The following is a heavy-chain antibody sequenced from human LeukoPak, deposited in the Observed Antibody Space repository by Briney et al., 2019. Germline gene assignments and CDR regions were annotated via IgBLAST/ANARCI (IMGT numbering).Heavy chain of an antibody. CDR3: ASETKRGYSYGSPTDAFDI. J-gene: IGHJ3*02. V-gene: IGHV3-30*04. D-gene: IGHD5-18*01. Sequence: GRSLRLSCAASEFTFTNYAMHWVRQAPGRGLEWVAVISYDGSNKYYADSVKGRFTISRDNSKNTLYLQMNSLRAEDTAVYYCASETKRGYSYGSPTDAFDIWGQGTMVTVSS. CDR1: EFTFTNYA. CDR2: ISYDGSNK.